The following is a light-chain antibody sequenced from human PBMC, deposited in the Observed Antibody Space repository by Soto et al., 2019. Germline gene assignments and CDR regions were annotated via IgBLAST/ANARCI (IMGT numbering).Light chain of an antibody. J-gene: IGKJ4*01. CDR3: QQLYSYPLT. CDR1: QGITSY. Sequence: IQVTQSPSSLSASVGDRVTITCRASQGITSYLAWYQQKPGKAPKLLIYAASALQTGVSSRFSGGGYGTDFALTISNLQPEDFATYFCQQLYSYPLTFGGGTTVEF. CDR2: AAS. V-gene: IGKV1-9*01.